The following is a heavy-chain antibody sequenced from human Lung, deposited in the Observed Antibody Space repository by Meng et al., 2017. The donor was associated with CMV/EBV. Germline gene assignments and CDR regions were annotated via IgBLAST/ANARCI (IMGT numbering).Heavy chain of an antibody. V-gene: IGHV3-23*01. CDR3: AKPGGWYYYDSSGYYYY. CDR2: IGGSGGST. Sequence: FTCSSYAMSWGRKEQGKGLEWVAAIGGSGGSTYYADSVKGRLTISRDNSKNTMYLQMNSLRAEDTAVYYCAKPGGWYYYDSSGYYYYWGQGTLVTVSS. J-gene: IGHJ4*02. D-gene: IGHD3-22*01. CDR1: FTCSSYA.